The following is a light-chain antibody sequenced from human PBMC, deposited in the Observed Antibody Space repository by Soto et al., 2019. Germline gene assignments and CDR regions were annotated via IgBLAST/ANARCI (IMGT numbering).Light chain of an antibody. CDR3: AAWDDSLNGVV. Sequence: QSVLTQPPSASGAPGQRVTISCSGSSSNIGSNTVNWHQQLPGTAPKLLIYTNNQRPSGVRDRFSGSRSGTSASLAISGLQSEDEADYYCAAWDDSLNGVVFGTGTKVTVL. CDR1: SSNIGSNT. CDR2: TNN. J-gene: IGLJ1*01. V-gene: IGLV1-44*01.